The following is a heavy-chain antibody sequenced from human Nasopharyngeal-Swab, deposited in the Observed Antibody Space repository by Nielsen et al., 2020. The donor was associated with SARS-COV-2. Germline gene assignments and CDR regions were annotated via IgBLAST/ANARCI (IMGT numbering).Heavy chain of an antibody. CDR2: ISPSSGYI. CDR3: ARQDRFYYYLDV. V-gene: IGHV3-21*01. Sequence: GESLKISCSASGFIFAICPMSWVRQAPGKGLEWVSYISPSSGYIYYTESLKGRFTISRDNGKNSVYLQMNSLRADDTAVYFCARQDRFYYYLDVWDKGTTVTVSS. CDR1: GFIFAICP. D-gene: IGHD3-3*01. J-gene: IGHJ6*03.